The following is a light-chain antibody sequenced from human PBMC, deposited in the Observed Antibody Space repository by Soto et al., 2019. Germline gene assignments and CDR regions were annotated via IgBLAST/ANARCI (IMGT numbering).Light chain of an antibody. Sequence: EIVLTQSPATLSLSPGERAALSCRASQSVNSFLAWYQQKPGQAPRLLIYEASNRATGITARFSGSGSGTDFTLTISSLEPEDFAIYYCQQRYNWPITFGQGTRLEIK. J-gene: IGKJ5*01. CDR2: EAS. CDR1: QSVNSF. V-gene: IGKV3-11*01. CDR3: QQRYNWPIT.